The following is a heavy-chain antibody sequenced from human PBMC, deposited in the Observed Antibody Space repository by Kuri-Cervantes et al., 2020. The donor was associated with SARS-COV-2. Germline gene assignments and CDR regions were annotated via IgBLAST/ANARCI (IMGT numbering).Heavy chain of an antibody. V-gene: IGHV1-18*01. CDR3: ARDGGIAAATSEGAFDI. Sequence: ASVKVSCKASGYTFTSYGISWVRQAPGQGLEWMGWISAYNGNTNYAQKLQGRVTMTTDTSTSTAYMELRSLRSDDTAVYYCARDGGIAAATSEGAFDIWGQGTLVTVSS. CDR2: ISAYNGNT. CDR1: GYTFTSYG. J-gene: IGHJ4*02. D-gene: IGHD6-13*01.